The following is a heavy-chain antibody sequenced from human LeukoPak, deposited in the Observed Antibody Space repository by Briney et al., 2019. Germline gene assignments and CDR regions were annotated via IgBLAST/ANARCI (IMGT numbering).Heavy chain of an antibody. V-gene: IGHV3-30*02. J-gene: IGHJ4*02. Sequence: PGGSLRLSCAASGFTFGSYGIHWVRQAPGKGLEWVAFIRYDGSNQYYAESVKGRFTISRDNSKNTLYLQVSSLRADDTAVYYCAKDRVAHCSGGTCSVDYRGQGTLVTVSS. CDR3: AKDRVAHCSGGTCSVDY. CDR2: IRYDGSNQ. D-gene: IGHD2-15*01. CDR1: GFTFGSYG.